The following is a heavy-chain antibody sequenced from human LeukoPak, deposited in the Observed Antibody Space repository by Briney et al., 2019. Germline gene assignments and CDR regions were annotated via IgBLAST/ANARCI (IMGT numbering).Heavy chain of an antibody. V-gene: IGHV3-23*01. D-gene: IGHD3-10*01. J-gene: IGHJ4*02. CDR1: GFTFSSYA. CDR3: AKDLGKGYGSGSFNY. CDR2: ISGSGGST. Sequence: PGGSLRLSCAASGFTFSSYAMSWVRQAPGKGLEWVSAISGSGGSTYYADSVKGRFTISRDNSKNTLNLQMNSLRAEDTAVYYCAKDLGKGYGSGSFNYWGQGTLVTVSS.